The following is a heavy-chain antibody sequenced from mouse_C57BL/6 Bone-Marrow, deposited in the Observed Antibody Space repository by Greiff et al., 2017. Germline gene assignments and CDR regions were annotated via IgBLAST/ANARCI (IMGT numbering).Heavy chain of an antibody. CDR1: GYTFTSYT. Sequence: VQLQQSGAELARPGASVQMSCKASGYTFTSYTMHWVKQRPGQGLEWIGYINPSSGYTKYNQKFKDKATLTADKSSSTAYMQLSSLTSEDSAVYYCARRGLRPWFAYWGQGTLVTVSA. CDR3: ARRGLRPWFAY. D-gene: IGHD2-4*01. J-gene: IGHJ3*01. CDR2: INPSSGYT. V-gene: IGHV1-4*01.